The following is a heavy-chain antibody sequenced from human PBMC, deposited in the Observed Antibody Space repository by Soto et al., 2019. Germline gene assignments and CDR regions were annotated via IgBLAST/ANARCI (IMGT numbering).Heavy chain of an antibody. J-gene: IGHJ4*02. CDR3: VSDLIIVVTPGDDFEY. Sequence: EVQLVESGGGLVQPGGSLRLSCAPSGFTFSNYWMHWVRQAPGKGLEWVARINEDGSVISYADSVKGRFTISRDNGKNTLYLQINSLRVEDTAVYYCVSDLIIVVTPGDDFEYWGQGTLVTVSS. V-gene: IGHV3-74*01. D-gene: IGHD1-26*01. CDR1: GFTFSNYW. CDR2: INEDGSVI.